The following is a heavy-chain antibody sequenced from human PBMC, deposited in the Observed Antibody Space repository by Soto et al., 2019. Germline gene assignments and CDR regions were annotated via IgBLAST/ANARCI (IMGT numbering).Heavy chain of an antibody. V-gene: IGHV3-23*01. CDR1: GFTFSSYA. Sequence: EVQLLESGGGLVQPGGSLRLSCAASGFTFSSYAMSWVRKAPGKGLEWVSAISGSGGSTYYADSVKGRFTISRDISKNTLYLKMNSLSAEDTAVYYCAKGRTYRRSSGGMDYWGQGTLVTVSS. CDR3: AKGRTYRRSSGGMDY. J-gene: IGHJ4*02. CDR2: ISGSGGST. D-gene: IGHD6-6*01.